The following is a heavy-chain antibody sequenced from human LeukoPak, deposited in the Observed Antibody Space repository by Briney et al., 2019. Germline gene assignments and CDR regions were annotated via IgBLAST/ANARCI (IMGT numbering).Heavy chain of an antibody. V-gene: IGHV4-59*01. Sequence: SETLSLTCTVSGVSISYYYWSWIRQPPGKGLEWIGYIHYSGSTNYNPSLKSRVTILVDTSKNQFSLKLSSVTAADTAVYYCARLNYYDSSGSVDYWGQGTLVTVSS. CDR2: IHYSGST. D-gene: IGHD3-22*01. CDR1: GVSISYYY. CDR3: ARLNYYDSSGSVDY. J-gene: IGHJ4*02.